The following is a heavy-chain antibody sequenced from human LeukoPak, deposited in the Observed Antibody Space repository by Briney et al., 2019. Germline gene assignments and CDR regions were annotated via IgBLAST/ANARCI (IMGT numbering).Heavy chain of an antibody. CDR1: GGSISSSSYY. V-gene: IGHV4-39*01. Sequence: SETLSLTCTVSGGSISSSSYYWGWIRQPPGKGLEWIGSIYYSGSTYYNPSLKSRVTISVDTSKNQFSLKLSSVTAADTAVYYCARTFPAGAFDIWGQGTMVTVSS. CDR3: ARTFPAGAFDI. D-gene: IGHD6-19*01. J-gene: IGHJ3*02. CDR2: IYYSGST.